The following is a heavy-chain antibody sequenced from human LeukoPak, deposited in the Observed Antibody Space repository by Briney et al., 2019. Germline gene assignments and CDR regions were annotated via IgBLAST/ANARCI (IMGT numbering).Heavy chain of an antibody. D-gene: IGHD4-17*01. CDR1: GFSFSYYN. Sequence: GGSLRLSCVASGFSFSYYNMNWVREAPGKGLEWVSAITGSGGSIYYADSVRGRFTISRDNSKNTLYLQMNSLRAEDTAVYYCAHPSTPDYGGLDYWGQGTLVTVSS. V-gene: IGHV3-23*01. CDR3: AHPSTPDYGGLDY. J-gene: IGHJ4*02. CDR2: ITGSGGSI.